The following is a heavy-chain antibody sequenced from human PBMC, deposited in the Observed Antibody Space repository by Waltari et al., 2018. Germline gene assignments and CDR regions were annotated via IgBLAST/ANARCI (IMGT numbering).Heavy chain of an antibody. CDR3: AVGYGDYNY. D-gene: IGHD4-17*01. J-gene: IGHJ4*02. Sequence: QVQLQESGPGLVKPSETLSLTCTVSGGSVSSGSYYWSWIRQPPGKGLEWIGYIYYSGSTNYNPSLRSRVTISVDTSKNQFSLKLSSVTAADTAVYYCAVGYGDYNYWGQGTLVTVSS. CDR1: GGSVSSGSYY. V-gene: IGHV4-61*01. CDR2: IYYSGST.